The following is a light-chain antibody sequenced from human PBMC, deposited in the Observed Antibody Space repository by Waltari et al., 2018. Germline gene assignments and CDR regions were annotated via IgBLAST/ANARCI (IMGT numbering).Light chain of an antibody. CDR2: GAF. CDR3: QQYNNWPPLT. V-gene: IGKV3-15*01. J-gene: IGKJ4*01. CDR1: QSVYST. Sequence: EIVMTQSPATLSVSPGERATLSCRASQSVYSTLAWYQPQPGQPPRLLIYGAFTRATGIPARFSGSGSGTEFTLTISTLQPEDFAVYYCQQYNNWPPLTFGGGTNVEIK.